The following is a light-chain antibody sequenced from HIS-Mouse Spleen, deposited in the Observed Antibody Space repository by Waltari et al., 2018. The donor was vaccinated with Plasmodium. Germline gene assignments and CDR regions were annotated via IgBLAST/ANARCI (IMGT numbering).Light chain of an antibody. J-gene: IGLJ2*01. CDR1: SIDVGGYNL. V-gene: IGLV2-23*03. Sequence: QSALTQPASASGSPGQSITISCTGTSIDVGGYNLVSWYQQHPGKAPKLMIYEGSKRPSGVSNRFSGSKSGNTASLTISGLQAEDEADYYCCSYAGSSTFVVFGGGTKLTVL. CDR2: EGS. CDR3: CSYAGSSTFVV.